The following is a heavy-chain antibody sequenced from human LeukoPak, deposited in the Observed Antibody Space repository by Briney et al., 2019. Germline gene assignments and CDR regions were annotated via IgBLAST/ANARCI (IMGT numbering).Heavy chain of an antibody. V-gene: IGHV1-46*01. Sequence: ASVKVSCKASGYTFTSYYMHWVRQAPGQGLEWMGIINPSGGSTSYAQKFQGRVTMTRDMSTSTAYMELSRLRSDDTAVYYCARVKRGVYYDSSGYPFWGQGTMVTVSS. J-gene: IGHJ3*01. D-gene: IGHD3-22*01. CDR2: INPSGGST. CDR1: GYTFTSYY. CDR3: ARVKRGVYYDSSGYPF.